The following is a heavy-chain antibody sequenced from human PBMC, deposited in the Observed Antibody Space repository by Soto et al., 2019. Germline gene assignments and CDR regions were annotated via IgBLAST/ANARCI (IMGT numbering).Heavy chain of an antibody. CDR2: ISWNSGSI. CDR1: GFTFDDYA. J-gene: IGHJ6*03. CDR3: AKEDGYGSGFLMDV. V-gene: IGHV3-9*01. Sequence: GGSLRLSCAASGFTFDDYAMHWVRQAPGKGLEWVSGISWNSGSIGYADSVKGRFTISRDNAKNSLYLQMNSLRAEDTALYYCAKEDGYGSGFLMDVWGKGTTVTVSS. D-gene: IGHD3-10*01.